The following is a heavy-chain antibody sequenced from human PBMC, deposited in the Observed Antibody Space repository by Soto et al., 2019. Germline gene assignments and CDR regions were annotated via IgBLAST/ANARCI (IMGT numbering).Heavy chain of an antibody. CDR2: MNPNSGNT. CDR1: GYTFTSYD. Sequence: ASVNVSCKASGYTFTSYDINWVRQATGQGLEWMGWMNPNSGNTGYAQKFQGRVTMTRNTSISTAYMELSSLRSEDTAVYYCATSERRNNWFDPWGQGTLVTVSS. CDR3: ATSERRNNWFDP. V-gene: IGHV1-8*01. J-gene: IGHJ5*02.